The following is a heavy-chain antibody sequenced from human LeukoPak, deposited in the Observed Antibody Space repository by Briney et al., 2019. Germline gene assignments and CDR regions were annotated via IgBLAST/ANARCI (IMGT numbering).Heavy chain of an antibody. D-gene: IGHD3-10*02. CDR2: IYSGGST. CDR3: ARGTMFPYYFDY. CDR1: GFTVSSNY. Sequence: GGSLRLSCAASGFTVSSNYMSWVRQAPGKGLEWVSVIYSGGSTYYADSVKGRFTISRDNSKNTLYLQMNSLRAEDTAVYYCARGTMFPYYFDYWGQGTLVTVSS. V-gene: IGHV3-66*01. J-gene: IGHJ4*02.